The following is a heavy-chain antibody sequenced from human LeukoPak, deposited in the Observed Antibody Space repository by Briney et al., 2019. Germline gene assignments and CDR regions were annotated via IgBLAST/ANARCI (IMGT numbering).Heavy chain of an antibody. CDR3: ARDQGGDY. Sequence: GGSLRLSCAASGFTFSSYAMHWVRQAPGEGLEWVAVISYDGSNKYYADSVKGRFTISRDNSKNTLYLQMNSLRAEDTAVYYCARDQGGDYWGQGTLVTVSS. CDR1: GFTFSSYA. J-gene: IGHJ4*02. D-gene: IGHD3-16*01. V-gene: IGHV3-30-3*01. CDR2: ISYDGSNK.